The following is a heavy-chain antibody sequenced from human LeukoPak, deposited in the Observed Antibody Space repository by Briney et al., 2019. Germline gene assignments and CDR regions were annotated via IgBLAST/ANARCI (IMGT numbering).Heavy chain of an antibody. CDR3: ATDSRRDVYNAFDN. Sequence: GGSLRLSCAASGFTFSGSSMHWVRQASGKGLEWIGRIRSKTNNYATAYAASVKGRFTISRDDSKNTAYLQMNSLKTEDTAVYYCATDSRRDVYNAFDNWGQGTLVTVSS. CDR1: GFTFSGSS. J-gene: IGHJ4*02. D-gene: IGHD5-24*01. CDR2: IRSKTNNYAT. V-gene: IGHV3-73*01.